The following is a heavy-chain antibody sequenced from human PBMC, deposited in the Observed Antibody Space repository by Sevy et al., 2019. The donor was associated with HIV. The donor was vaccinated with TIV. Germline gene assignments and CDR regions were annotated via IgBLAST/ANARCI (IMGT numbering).Heavy chain of an antibody. CDR3: ATGRQGATYGY. CDR1: GFNFRIYA. CDR2: ISYDGSDK. V-gene: IGHV3-30*03. D-gene: IGHD1-26*01. J-gene: IGHJ4*02. Sequence: GGSLRLSCAASGFNFRIYAMHWVRQAPGKGLESVAVISYDGSDKFYAESVRGRFTISRDNSKNMVFLQLNSLRGDDTAVYYCATGRQGATYGYWGQGTPVTVSS.